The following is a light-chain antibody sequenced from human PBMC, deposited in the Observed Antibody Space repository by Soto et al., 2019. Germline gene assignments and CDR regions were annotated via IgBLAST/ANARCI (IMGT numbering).Light chain of an antibody. CDR3: GTWDDSLGAHVV. V-gene: IGLV1-51*01. CDR2: DND. Sequence: QSVLTQPPSVSAAPEEKVTISCSGSSSNIGTNYVSWYQRLPGAAPKLLVYDNDKRPSGIPDRFSGSKSSTSATLAITGLQPGDEADYYCGTWDDSLGAHVVFGGGTKLTVL. CDR1: SSNIGTNY. J-gene: IGLJ2*01.